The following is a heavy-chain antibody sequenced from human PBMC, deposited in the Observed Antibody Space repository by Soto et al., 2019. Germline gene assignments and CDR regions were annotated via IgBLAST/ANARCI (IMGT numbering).Heavy chain of an antibody. CDR2: INQDGREK. D-gene: IGHD3-22*01. CDR3: ARAYYYDSSGYYVFIPFEY. Sequence: GGSLRLSCAAPGFTFSSYWMSWVRQAPGKGLEWVANINQDGREKYYVDSVKGRFTISRDNAKNSLYLQMNSLRAEDTAVYLCARAYYYDSSGYYVFIPFEYWGQGTLVTVSS. V-gene: IGHV3-7*01. J-gene: IGHJ4*02. CDR1: GFTFSSYW.